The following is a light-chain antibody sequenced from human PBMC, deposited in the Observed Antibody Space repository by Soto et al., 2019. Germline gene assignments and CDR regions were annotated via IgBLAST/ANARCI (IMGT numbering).Light chain of an antibody. V-gene: IGKV1-5*03. Sequence: DIQITQSPSTPAGSVGHRVTITCRASRTISSWLAWYQQKPGKAPKLLIYKASTLKSGVPSRFSGSGSGTEFTLTISSLQPDDFATYYCQHYNSYSEAFGQGTKVDIK. CDR2: KAS. J-gene: IGKJ1*01. CDR3: QHYNSYSEA. CDR1: RTISSW.